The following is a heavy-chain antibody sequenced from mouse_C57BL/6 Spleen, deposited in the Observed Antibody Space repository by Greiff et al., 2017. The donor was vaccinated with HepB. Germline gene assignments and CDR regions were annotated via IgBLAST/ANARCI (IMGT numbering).Heavy chain of an antibody. V-gene: IGHV1-54*01. Sequence: QVQLQQSGAELVRPGTSVKVSCKASGYAFTNYLIEWVKQRPGQGLEWIGVINPGSGGTNYNEKFKGKATLTADKSSSTAYMQLSSLTSEDSAVYFCARSYYDYDEFAYWGQGTLVTVSA. CDR2: INPGSGGT. D-gene: IGHD2-4*01. CDR1: GYAFTNYL. CDR3: ARSYYDYDEFAY. J-gene: IGHJ3*01.